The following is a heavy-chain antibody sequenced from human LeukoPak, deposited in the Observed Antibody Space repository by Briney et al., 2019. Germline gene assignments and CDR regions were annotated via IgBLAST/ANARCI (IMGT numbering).Heavy chain of an antibody. D-gene: IGHD5-18*01. CDR2: IYYSGST. V-gene: IGHV4-59*01. Sequence: SETLSLTCTVSGGSISSYYWSWIRQPPGKGLEWIGYIYYSGSTNYNPSLKSRVTISVDTSKNQFSLKLSSVTAADTAVYYWARTAPGDAFDIWGQGTMVTVSS. CDR1: GGSISSYY. CDR3: ARTAPGDAFDI. J-gene: IGHJ3*02.